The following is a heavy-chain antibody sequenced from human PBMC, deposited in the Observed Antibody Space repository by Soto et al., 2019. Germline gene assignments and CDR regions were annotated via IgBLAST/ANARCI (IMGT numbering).Heavy chain of an antibody. D-gene: IGHD6-13*01. J-gene: IGHJ4*02. Sequence: QVQLVQSGAEVKKPGASVKVSCKASGYTFSSYGISWVRQAPGQGLEWMGWISAYNGNTNYAQKLQGRVTMTTDTSTSTAYMEVRSLRYDATAVYYCARSIAAAVDLDYWGQGTLVTVSS. V-gene: IGHV1-18*01. CDR2: ISAYNGNT. CDR1: GYTFSSYG. CDR3: ARSIAAAVDLDY.